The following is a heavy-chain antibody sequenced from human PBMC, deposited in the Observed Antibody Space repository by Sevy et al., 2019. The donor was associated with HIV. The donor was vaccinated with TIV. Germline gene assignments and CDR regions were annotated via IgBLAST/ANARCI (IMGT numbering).Heavy chain of an antibody. V-gene: IGHV4-39*01. J-gene: IGHJ4*02. CDR3: ARNGGLVDRAFDF. Sequence: SETLSLTCTVSGASISRSSYDWGWIRQPPGKGLEWVGSIFYSGRTQYNPALNSRVTIYADTSKNQFSLTLSSVTVAETAVYYWARNGGLVDRAFDFWGQGALVTVSS. CDR2: IFYSGRT. D-gene: IGHD3-10*01. CDR1: GASISRSSYD.